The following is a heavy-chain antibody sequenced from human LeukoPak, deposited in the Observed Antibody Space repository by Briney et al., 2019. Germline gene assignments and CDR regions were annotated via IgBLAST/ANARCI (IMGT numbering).Heavy chain of an antibody. J-gene: IGHJ2*01. Sequence: SETLSLTCTVSGGSISTYYWSWIRQPPGKGLEWIGYIYYSGITNYNPSLKSRVTISVDASRNQFFLKLTSVTAADTAVYYCAKYYGSGSTNWYFDLWGRGTLVTVSS. CDR1: GGSISTYY. CDR3: AKYYGSGSTNWYFDL. V-gene: IGHV4-59*01. CDR2: IYYSGIT. D-gene: IGHD3-10*01.